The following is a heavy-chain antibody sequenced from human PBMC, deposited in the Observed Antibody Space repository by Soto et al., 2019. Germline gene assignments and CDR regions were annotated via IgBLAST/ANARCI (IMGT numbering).Heavy chain of an antibody. Sequence: EVQMVESGGGLVQPGGSLRLSCAASGFTFSSHWMHWVRQAPGKGLVWVSRINNDGSTTTYADSVKGRFTISRDNAKNTLYLQMHSLRAEVTAVYYCARRSSGSYPIPDYWGQGTLVTVSS. CDR1: GFTFSSHW. CDR3: ARRSSGSYPIPDY. CDR2: INNDGSTT. J-gene: IGHJ4*02. V-gene: IGHV3-74*01. D-gene: IGHD1-26*01.